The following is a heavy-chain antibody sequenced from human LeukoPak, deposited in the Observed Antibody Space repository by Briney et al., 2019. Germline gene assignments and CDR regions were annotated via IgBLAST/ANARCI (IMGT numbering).Heavy chain of an antibody. CDR1: GFTFSSYG. V-gene: IGHV3-30*03. CDR3: ARDLSPYSSGWYVTYYYYGMDV. CDR2: MSYAGSNG. J-gene: IGHJ6*02. Sequence: PGRSLRLSCAASGFTFSSYGMHWVRQAPGKGLEWVAVMSYAGSNGDYADSVKGRFTISRDNSKNTLYLQMNSLRAEDTAVYYCARDLSPYSSGWYVTYYYYGMDVWGQGTTVTVSS. D-gene: IGHD6-19*01.